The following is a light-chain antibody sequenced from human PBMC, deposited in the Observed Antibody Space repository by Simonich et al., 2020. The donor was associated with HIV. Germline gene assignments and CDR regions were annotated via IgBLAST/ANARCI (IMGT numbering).Light chain of an antibody. J-gene: IGKJ1*01. CDR2: AAS. CDR1: QGLRNW. Sequence: DIQMNQSPSSVSASVGDSVTVTCRASQGLRNWLAWYQQKPGKAPKLLIYAASSLQSGVPSRFSGGGSGTDFTLTISSLQPEDFATYYCQQAIGFPRTFGQGTKVEVK. CDR3: QQAIGFPRT. V-gene: IGKV1-12*01.